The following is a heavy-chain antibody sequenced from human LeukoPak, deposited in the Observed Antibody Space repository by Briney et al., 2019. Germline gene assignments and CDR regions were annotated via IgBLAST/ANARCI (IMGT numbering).Heavy chain of an antibody. D-gene: IGHD6-19*01. CDR2: ISVSGDNT. CDR3: ASSAGALIDC. J-gene: IGHJ4*02. CDR1: GFTFSSCA. V-gene: IGHV3-23*01. Sequence: PGGSLRLSCAASGFTFSSCAMSWVRQAPGKGLEWVSDISVSGDNTYYADSVKGRFTISRDNSKNTLYLQMNSLRAEDTAVYYCASSAGALIDCWGQGTLVIVSS.